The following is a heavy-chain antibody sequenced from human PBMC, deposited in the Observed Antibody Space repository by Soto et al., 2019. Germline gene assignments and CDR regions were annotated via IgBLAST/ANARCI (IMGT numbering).Heavy chain of an antibody. CDR3: AKIVTRHSLVPVFDQ. V-gene: IGHV3-9*01. J-gene: IGHJ4*02. CDR1: GFRFDEYA. CDR2: ISWDSGSI. D-gene: IGHD2-21*01. Sequence: QLVESGGGLVQPGRSLRLSCVASGFRFDEYAIHWVRQAPGKGLEWLSGISWDSGSINYAGSVRCRFTVSRDNAKNSLYLHTTSLRSEDTAFYYCAKIVTRHSLVPVFDQWGQGALVSVSS.